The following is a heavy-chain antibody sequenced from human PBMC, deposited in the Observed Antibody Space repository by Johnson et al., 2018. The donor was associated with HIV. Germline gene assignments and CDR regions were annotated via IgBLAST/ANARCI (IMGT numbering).Heavy chain of an antibody. CDR1: GFTFDDYG. CDR3: ARAPGYPDAFDI. CDR2: INWNGGST. Sequence: VQLVESGGGVVRPGGSLRLSCAASGFTFDDYGMSWVRQVPGKGLEWVSGINWNGGSTGYTDSVKGRFTISRDNSKNTLYLQMNSLRAEDTALYYCARAPGYPDAFDIWGQGTMVTVSS. J-gene: IGHJ3*02. D-gene: IGHD5-12*01. V-gene: IGHV3-20*04.